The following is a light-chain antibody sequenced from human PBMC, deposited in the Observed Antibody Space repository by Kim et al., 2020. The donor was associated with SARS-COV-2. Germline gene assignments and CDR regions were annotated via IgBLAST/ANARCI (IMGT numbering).Light chain of an antibody. J-gene: IGKJ1*01. V-gene: IGKV3-15*01. CDR3: QQYNNWPRT. Sequence: EIIMTQSPATLSVSPRERATLSCRASQSVGTNLAWYQQRPGQAPRFLIYAASARATTTPGRFSGSGSGTEFTLTISSLQSEDFAVYYCQQYNNWPRTFGQGTKVDIK. CDR2: AAS. CDR1: QSVGTN.